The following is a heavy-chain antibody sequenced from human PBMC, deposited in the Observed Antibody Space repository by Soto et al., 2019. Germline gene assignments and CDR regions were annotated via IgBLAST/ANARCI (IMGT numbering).Heavy chain of an antibody. CDR3: ATEPKYCGGDCYSGLFDY. Sequence: QVQLVQSGAEVQKPGSSVKVSCKASGGTFSSYAISWVRQAPGQGLEWMGGIIPIFGTANYAQKFQGRVTITADESTSTAYMELSSLRSEDTAVYYCATEPKYCGGDCYSGLFDYWGQGTLVTVSS. CDR1: GGTFSSYA. J-gene: IGHJ4*02. CDR2: IIPIFGTA. D-gene: IGHD2-21*02. V-gene: IGHV1-69*01.